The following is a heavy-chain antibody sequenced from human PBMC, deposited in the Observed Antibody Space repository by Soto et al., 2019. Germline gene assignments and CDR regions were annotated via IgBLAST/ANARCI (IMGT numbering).Heavy chain of an antibody. CDR3: ARDQGWVFDY. Sequence: QVQLVESGGGVVQPGGSLRLSCAASGFTFSRDGMHWVRQAPGKGLEWMAVIWFDGSNENYADSVKGRFTISRDNSKNRLYLKMNSLRVEDTAVYYCARDQGWVFDYWGQGTLVTVSS. V-gene: IGHV3-33*01. CDR2: IWFDGSNE. CDR1: GFTFSRDG. D-gene: IGHD6-19*01. J-gene: IGHJ4*02.